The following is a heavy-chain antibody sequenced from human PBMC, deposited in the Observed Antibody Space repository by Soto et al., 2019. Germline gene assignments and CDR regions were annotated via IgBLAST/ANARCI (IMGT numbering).Heavy chain of an antibody. Sequence: EVQLVESGGGLVKPGGSLRLSCAASGFTFSSYSMNWLRQAPGKGLEWVSSISSSSSYIYYADSVKGRFTISRDNAKNSLYLQMHCLRAEDTAVYYCARDQPGYSYGYGLGYWGQGTLVTVSS. D-gene: IGHD5-18*01. CDR3: ARDQPGYSYGYGLGY. J-gene: IGHJ4*02. CDR1: GFTFSSYS. V-gene: IGHV3-21*01. CDR2: ISSSSSYI.